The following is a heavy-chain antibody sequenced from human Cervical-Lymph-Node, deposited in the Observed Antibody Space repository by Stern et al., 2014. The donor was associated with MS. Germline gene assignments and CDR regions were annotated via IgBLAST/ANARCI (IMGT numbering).Heavy chain of an antibody. D-gene: IGHD1-26*01. CDR3: ARGRELLSLDY. CDR2: MNPYSGNA. V-gene: IGHV1-8*01. CDR1: GYTFTSYD. J-gene: IGHJ4*02. Sequence: QLVQSGAEVKKPGASVKVSCKASGYTFTSYDINWVRQGTGQGLEWMGWMNPYSGNAVYAQKFQGRVTTTRDTSTSTAYLELTSLRSEDTAVFYCARGRELLSLDYWGQGTLVTVSS.